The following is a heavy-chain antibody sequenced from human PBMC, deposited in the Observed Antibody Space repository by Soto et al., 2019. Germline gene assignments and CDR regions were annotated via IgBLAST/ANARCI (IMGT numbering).Heavy chain of an antibody. CDR1: GGSISSYY. Sequence: SETLSLTCTVSGGSISSYYWSWIRQPPGKGLEWIGYIYYSGSTNYNPSLKSRVTISVDTSKNQFSLKLSSVTAADTAVYYYARVTYYYDSSGYYYYYGMDVWGQGTTVTVSS. CDR2: IYYSGST. CDR3: ARVTYYYDSSGYYYYYGMDV. V-gene: IGHV4-59*01. D-gene: IGHD3-22*01. J-gene: IGHJ6*02.